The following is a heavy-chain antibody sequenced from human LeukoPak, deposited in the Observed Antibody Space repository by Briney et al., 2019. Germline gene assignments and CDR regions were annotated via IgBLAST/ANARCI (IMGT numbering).Heavy chain of an antibody. CDR2: ISPDGSSA. J-gene: IGHJ4*02. CDR3: ARVSFCPRCHFDY. V-gene: IGHV3-74*03. CDR1: AFSLSRYL. D-gene: IGHD2/OR15-2a*01. Sequence: GGSLRLSCASSAFSLSRYLMHWVRQAPGKGLVCVARISPDGSSALSADSVRGRFTISRDNADNTLYLQLNSLRAEDTAVYYCARVSFCPRCHFDYWGQGTLVTVSS.